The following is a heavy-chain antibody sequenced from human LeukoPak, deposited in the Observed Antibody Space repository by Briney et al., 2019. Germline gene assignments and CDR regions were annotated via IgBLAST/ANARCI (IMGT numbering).Heavy chain of an antibody. J-gene: IGHJ4*02. D-gene: IGHD3-16*02. CDR3: AKEIYDYVWGSYRYWPN. CDR1: GFRFSSYA. Sequence: GGSLRLSCAASGFRFSSYAMSWVRQAPGKGLEWVSGISGSGGSTYYADSVKGRFTISRDNSKNTLYLQMNSLRAEDTAVYYCAKEIYDYVWGSYRYWPNWGQGTLVTVSS. V-gene: IGHV3-23*01. CDR2: ISGSGGST.